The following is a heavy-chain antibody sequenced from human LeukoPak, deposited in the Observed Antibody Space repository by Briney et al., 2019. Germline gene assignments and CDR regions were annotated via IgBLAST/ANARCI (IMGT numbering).Heavy chain of an antibody. Sequence: SETLSLTCAVYGGSFSGYYWSWIRQPPGKGLEWIGEIDHSGSTNYNPSLKSRVTISVDTSKNQFSLKLSSVTAADTAVYYCARLPDNIAAAGDLGLDYWGQGTLVTVSS. J-gene: IGHJ4*02. CDR2: IDHSGST. V-gene: IGHV4-34*01. D-gene: IGHD6-13*01. CDR3: ARLPDNIAAAGDLGLDY. CDR1: GGSFSGYY.